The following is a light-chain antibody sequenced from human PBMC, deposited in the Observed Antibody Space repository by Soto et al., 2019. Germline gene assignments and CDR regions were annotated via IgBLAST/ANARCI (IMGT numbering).Light chain of an antibody. Sequence: DIQMTQSPSTLSASVGDRVTITCRASQSINIWLAWYQQKPGRAPKLLIYKASTLESGVPLRFSGSGSGTEFTLTISSLQPDDFATYHCQQYNNYWTFGQGTKVDIK. CDR1: QSINIW. J-gene: IGKJ1*01. CDR3: QQYNNYWT. V-gene: IGKV1-5*03. CDR2: KAS.